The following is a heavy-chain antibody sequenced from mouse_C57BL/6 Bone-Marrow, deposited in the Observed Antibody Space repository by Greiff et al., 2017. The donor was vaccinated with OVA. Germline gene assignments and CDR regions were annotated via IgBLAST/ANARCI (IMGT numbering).Heavy chain of an antibody. Sequence: EVHLVESGGGLVKPGGSLKLSCAASGFTFSSYAMSWVRQTPEKRLEWVATISDGGSYTYYPDNVKGRFTISRDNAKNNLYLQMSHLKSEDTAMYYCARETAQATPFAYWGQGTLVTVSA. CDR1: GFTFSSYA. CDR2: ISDGGSYT. J-gene: IGHJ3*01. CDR3: ARETAQATPFAY. D-gene: IGHD3-2*02. V-gene: IGHV5-4*01.